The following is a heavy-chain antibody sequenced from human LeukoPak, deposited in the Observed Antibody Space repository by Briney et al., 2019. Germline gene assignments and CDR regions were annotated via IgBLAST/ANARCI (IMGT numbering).Heavy chain of an antibody. D-gene: IGHD5-18*01. V-gene: IGHV3-21*01. CDR3: ARRAATERGHSYGLDY. Sequence: GGSLRLSCEVSGFTFSSYHMNWVRQAPGQGLEWVSFISSSSRYIYYADSMTGRFTISRDNAKNSLYLQMHSLRAEDTAIYYCARRAATERGHSYGLDYWGQGTLVTVSS. J-gene: IGHJ4*02. CDR1: GFTFSSYH. CDR2: ISSSSRYI.